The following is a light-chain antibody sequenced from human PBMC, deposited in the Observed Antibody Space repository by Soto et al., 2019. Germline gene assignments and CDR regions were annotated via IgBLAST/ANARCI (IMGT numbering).Light chain of an antibody. V-gene: IGLV2-11*01. J-gene: IGLJ7*01. CDR1: SSDVGNYNY. CDR3: CSYAGSYTLV. CDR2: DVS. Sequence: QSVLTQPRSVSGSPGQSVTISCTGTSSDVGNYNYVSWYQQHPGKAPKLMIYDVSKRPSGVPDRFSGSKSGNTASLTISGLQADDEADYYCCSYAGSYTLVFGGGTQLTVL.